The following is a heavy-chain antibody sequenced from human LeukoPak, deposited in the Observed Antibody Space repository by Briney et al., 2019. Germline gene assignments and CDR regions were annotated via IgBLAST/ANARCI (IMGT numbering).Heavy chain of an antibody. V-gene: IGHV1-8*01. CDR3: AREGSYPREMTTGAFDY. CDR2: MNPNSGNT. CDR1: GYTFTSYD. D-gene: IGHD5-24*01. Sequence: ASVKVSCKASGYTFTSYDINWVRQATGQGLEWMGWMNPNSGNTGYAQKFQGRVTMTRDTSISTAYMELSRLRSDDTAVYYCAREGSYPREMTTGAFDYWGQGTLVTVSS. J-gene: IGHJ4*02.